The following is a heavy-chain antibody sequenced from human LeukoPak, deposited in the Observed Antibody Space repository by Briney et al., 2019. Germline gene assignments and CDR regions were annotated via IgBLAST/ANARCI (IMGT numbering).Heavy chain of an antibody. CDR1: GYTFTDYY. D-gene: IGHD2-2*01. Sequence: ASVKVSCKASGYTFTDYYMHWVRQAPGQGFEWMGWINPNDGYTNYAQQLQGRVTMTTDTSISTAHMEVSRLRPDDTAVYYCARANFLYCSSTTCLFYYWGQGTLVTVSS. J-gene: IGHJ4*02. CDR2: INPNDGYT. V-gene: IGHV1-2*02. CDR3: ARANFLYCSSTTCLFYY.